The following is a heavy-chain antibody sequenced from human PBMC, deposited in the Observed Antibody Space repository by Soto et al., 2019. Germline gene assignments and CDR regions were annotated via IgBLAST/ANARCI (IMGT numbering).Heavy chain of an antibody. CDR3: ARGADFGVTNFDY. CDR2: IYHSGST. J-gene: IGHJ4*02. Sequence: TLSLTCAVSGGSISSGGYSWSWIRQPPGKGLEWIGYIYHSGSTYYNPSLKSRVTISVDRSKNQFSLKLSSVTAADTAVYYCARGADFGVTNFDYWGQGTLVTVS. CDR1: GGSISSGGYS. D-gene: IGHD4-17*01. V-gene: IGHV4-30-2*01.